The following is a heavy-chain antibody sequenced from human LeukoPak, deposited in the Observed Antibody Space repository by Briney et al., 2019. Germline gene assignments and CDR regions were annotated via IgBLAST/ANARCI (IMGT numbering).Heavy chain of an antibody. Sequence: PSEILSLTCTVSGGSISSGGYYWSWIRQHPGKGLEWIGYIYYSGSTYYNPSLKSRVTISVDTSKNQFSLKLSSVTAADTAVYYCARHYGGNSFDYWGQGTLVTVSS. V-gene: IGHV4-31*03. J-gene: IGHJ4*02. CDR3: ARHYGGNSFDY. CDR1: GGSISSGGYY. CDR2: IYYSGST. D-gene: IGHD4-23*01.